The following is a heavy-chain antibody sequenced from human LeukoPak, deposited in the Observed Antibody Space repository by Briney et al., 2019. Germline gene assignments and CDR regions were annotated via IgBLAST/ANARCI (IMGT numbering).Heavy chain of an antibody. V-gene: IGHV4-59*11. CDR3: AREYGDYFDY. CDR1: GGSISSHY. CDR2: IYYSGST. D-gene: IGHD4-17*01. Sequence: SETLSLTCTVSGGSISSHYWSWIRQPPGKGLEWIGYIYYSGSTNYNPSLKSRVTISVDTSKNQFSLKLSSVTAADTAVYYCAREYGDYFDYWGQGTLVTVSS. J-gene: IGHJ4*02.